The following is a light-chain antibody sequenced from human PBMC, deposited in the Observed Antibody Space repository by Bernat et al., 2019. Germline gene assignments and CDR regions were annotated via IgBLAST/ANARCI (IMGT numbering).Light chain of an antibody. CDR3: QQYYNYPLS. CDR1: QSISSY. Sequence: DIQMTQSPSSLSASVGDRVTITCRASQSISSYLNWYQQKPGKAPKLLIYAASSLQSGVPSRFSGSGSGTDFTLTISSLQPEDFATYSCQQYYNYPLSFGGGTKVEIK. CDR2: AAS. J-gene: IGKJ4*01. V-gene: IGKV1-39*01.